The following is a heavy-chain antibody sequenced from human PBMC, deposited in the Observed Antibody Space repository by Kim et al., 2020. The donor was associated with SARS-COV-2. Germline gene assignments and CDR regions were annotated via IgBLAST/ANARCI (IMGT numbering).Heavy chain of an antibody. D-gene: IGHD2-15*01. V-gene: IGHV3-15*01. Sequence: GGSLRLSCAASGLIFSNAWMTWVRQAPGKRLEWVGRIKTKSDGATTDYATPVKGRFTISRDESKNTLYLEMEGLKTEDTAIYYCSLNDLGYCRKIACSGVAFDLWGQGTMVSVSS. J-gene: IGHJ3*01. CDR2: IKTKSDGATT. CDR3: SLNDLGYCRKIACSGVAFDL. CDR1: GLIFSNAW.